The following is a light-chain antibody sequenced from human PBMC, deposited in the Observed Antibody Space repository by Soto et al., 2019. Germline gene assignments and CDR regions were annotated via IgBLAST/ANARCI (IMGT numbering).Light chain of an antibody. Sequence: ALTQPASVSGSPGQSITFSCTGTSSDIGVYNYVSWYQQHPGKAPKLMIYEVNNRPSGVSNRFSGSKSGNTASLTISGLQAEDEADYYCSSYTTSNTYVFGTGTKVTGL. CDR2: EVN. CDR3: SSYTTSNTYV. CDR1: SSDIGVYNY. J-gene: IGLJ1*01. V-gene: IGLV2-14*01.